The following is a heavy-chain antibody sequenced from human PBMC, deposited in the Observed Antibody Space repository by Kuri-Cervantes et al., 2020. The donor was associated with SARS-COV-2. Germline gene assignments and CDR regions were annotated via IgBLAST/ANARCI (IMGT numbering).Heavy chain of an antibody. Sequence: GSLRLSCTVSGGSVSSGSYYWSWIRQPPGKGLEWIGYIYYSGSNNYNPSLMSRVTISVDTSKNQFSLKLSSVTAADTAVYYCARGVTIFGEDVWGQGTTVTVSS. CDR2: IYYSGSN. J-gene: IGHJ6*02. V-gene: IGHV4-61*01. CDR1: GGSVSSGSYY. D-gene: IGHD3-3*01. CDR3: ARGVTIFGEDV.